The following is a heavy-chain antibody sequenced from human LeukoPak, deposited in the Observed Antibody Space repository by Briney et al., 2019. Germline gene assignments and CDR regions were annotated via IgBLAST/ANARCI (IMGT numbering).Heavy chain of an antibody. D-gene: IGHD1-20*01. CDR1: GFTFISYA. CDR2: ISYDGSNK. Sequence: GGSLRLSCAASGFTFISYAMHWVRQAPGKGLEWVAVISYDGSNKYYADSVKGRFTISRDNSKNTLYLQMNSLRAEDTAVYYCARRYNWKAFDLWGRGTLVTVSS. CDR3: ARRYNWKAFDL. J-gene: IGHJ2*01. V-gene: IGHV3-30-3*01.